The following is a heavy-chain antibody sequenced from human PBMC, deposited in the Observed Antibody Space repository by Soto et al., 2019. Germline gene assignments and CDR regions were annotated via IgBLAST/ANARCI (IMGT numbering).Heavy chain of an antibody. CDR1: GFTFSRYA. CDR3: ARDSVDFWSGNSGWFDP. V-gene: IGHV3-21*01. D-gene: IGHD3-3*01. CDR2: ISSSSSYI. Sequence: GSLRLSCVASGFTFSRYAMNWVRQAPGKGLEWVSSISSSSSYIYYADSVKGRFTISRDNAKNSLYLQMNSLRAEDTSVYYCARDSVDFWSGNSGWFDPWGQGTLVTVSS. J-gene: IGHJ5*02.